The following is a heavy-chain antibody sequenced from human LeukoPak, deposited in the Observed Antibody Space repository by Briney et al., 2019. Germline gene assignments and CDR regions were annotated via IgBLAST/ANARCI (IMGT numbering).Heavy chain of an antibody. J-gene: IGHJ4*02. CDR3: ARVPDTSGYYEDY. CDR1: GYTFASYW. Sequence: GESLKISCKGSGYTFASYWIAWVRQMPGKGLEWMGIIYPGDSDTRYSPSFQGQVTFSADKSINTAYLQWSSLKASDAAIYYCARVPDTSGYYEDYWGQGTLVTVSA. CDR2: IYPGDSDT. V-gene: IGHV5-51*01. D-gene: IGHD3-22*01.